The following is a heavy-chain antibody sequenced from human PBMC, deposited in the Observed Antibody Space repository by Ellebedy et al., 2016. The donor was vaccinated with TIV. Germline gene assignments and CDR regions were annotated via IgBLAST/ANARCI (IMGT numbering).Heavy chain of an antibody. J-gene: IGHJ5*02. Sequence: SETLSLTXTVSGYSISSSYYWSWIRQPPGKGLEWIGYIYYSGSTNYNPSLNSRVTISVDTSRNQFSLKLSSVTAADTAVYYCSRYSGSTGWFNPWGQGVLVTVSS. CDR1: GYSISSSYY. V-gene: IGHV4-38-2*02. CDR2: IYYSGST. D-gene: IGHD1-26*01. CDR3: SRYSGSTGWFNP.